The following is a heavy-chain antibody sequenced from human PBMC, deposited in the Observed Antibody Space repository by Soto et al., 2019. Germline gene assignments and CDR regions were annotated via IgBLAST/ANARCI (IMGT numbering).Heavy chain of an antibody. J-gene: IGHJ3*02. D-gene: IGHD6-19*01. CDR2: IYPGDSDT. CDR3: ASQSPLAVAGMNDAFDI. Sequence: PGESLKISCKGSGYSFTSYWIGWVRQMPGKGLEWMGIIYPGDSDTRYSPSFQGQVTISADKSISTAYLQWSSLKASDTAMYYCASQSPLAVAGMNDAFDIWGQGTMVTVSS. V-gene: IGHV5-51*01. CDR1: GYSFTSYW.